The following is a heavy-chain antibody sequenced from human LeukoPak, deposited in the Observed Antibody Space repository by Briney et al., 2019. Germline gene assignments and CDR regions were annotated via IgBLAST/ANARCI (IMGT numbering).Heavy chain of an antibody. Sequence: PGGSLRLPCAASGFTFSNAWMSWVRQAPGKGLEWVGHIKSKTDGGTTDYAAPVKGRFTISRDDSKNTLYLQMNSLKTEDTAVYYCTTDLPYYFDSSGYLNWFDPWGQGTLVTVSS. J-gene: IGHJ5*02. CDR3: TTDLPYYFDSSGYLNWFDP. V-gene: IGHV3-15*01. D-gene: IGHD3-22*01. CDR2: IKSKTDGGTT. CDR1: GFTFSNAW.